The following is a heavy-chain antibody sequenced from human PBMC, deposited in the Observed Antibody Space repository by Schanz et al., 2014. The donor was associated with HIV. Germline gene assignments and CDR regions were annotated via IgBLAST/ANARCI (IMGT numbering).Heavy chain of an antibody. V-gene: IGHV1-8*02. CDR1: GYTFSSND. CDR2: MNPRSGNT. CDR3: TRGARDCSNGVCGGTYFDY. J-gene: IGHJ4*02. D-gene: IGHD2-8*01. Sequence: QVRLVQSGAGVKKPGASVRVSCKASGYTFSSNDINWVRQASGQGLEWVGWMNPRSGNTGYAQKFQGRVTLTRNTSLTTAYMELSSLTSDDTAVYYCTRGARDCSNGVCGGTYFDYWGQGTLVTVSS.